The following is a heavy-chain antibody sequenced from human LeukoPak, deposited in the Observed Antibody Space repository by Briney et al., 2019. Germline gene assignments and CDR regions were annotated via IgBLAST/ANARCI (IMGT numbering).Heavy chain of an antibody. CDR2: ISTAGAAK. CDR1: GFTFSSYA. V-gene: IGHV3-48*04. J-gene: IGHJ5*02. D-gene: IGHD4-23*01. CDR3: ARGTNRWPDL. Sequence: GGSLRLSCAASGFTFSSYAMSWVRQAPGKGLEWVPYISTAGAAKYYADSVKGRFTVSRDNAKNSLYLQMNTLRAEDTAVYYCARGTNRWPDLWGQGTLVSVSS.